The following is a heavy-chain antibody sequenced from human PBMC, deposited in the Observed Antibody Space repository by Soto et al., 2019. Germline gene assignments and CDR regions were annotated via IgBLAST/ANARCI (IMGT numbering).Heavy chain of an antibody. Sequence: QMQLVESGGGVVQPGRSLRLSCAASGFTFSRYGMHWVRQAPGKGLEWVAVISYDGGDKHYADSVKGRFTISRDNSKNTLYLQMNSLRAEDRAVYYCGKGADQGAASYYFDHWGQGTLVTVSS. V-gene: IGHV3-30*18. CDR2: ISYDGGDK. D-gene: IGHD6-25*01. CDR3: GKGADQGAASYYFDH. CDR1: GFTFSRYG. J-gene: IGHJ4*02.